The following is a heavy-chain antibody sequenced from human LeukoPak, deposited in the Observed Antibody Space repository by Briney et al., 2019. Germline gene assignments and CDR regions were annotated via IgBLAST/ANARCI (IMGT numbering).Heavy chain of an antibody. CDR2: IIPIFGTA. J-gene: IGHJ4*02. V-gene: IGHV1-69*05. CDR1: GGSFSSYA. CDR3: AISRDGYNGGDY. D-gene: IGHD5-24*01. Sequence: SVKVSCKASGGSFSSYAISWVRQAPGQGLEWMGGIIPIFGTANYAQKFQGRVTITTDESTSTAYMELSSLRSEDTAVYYCAISRDGYNGGDYWGQGTLVTVSS.